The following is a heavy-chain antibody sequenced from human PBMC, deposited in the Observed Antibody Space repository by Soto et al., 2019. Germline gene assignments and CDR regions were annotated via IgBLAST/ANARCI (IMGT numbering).Heavy chain of an antibody. CDR3: ARQKADGDYVLRYYYGMDV. J-gene: IGHJ6*02. D-gene: IGHD4-17*01. Sequence: GGSLRLSCAASGFTFSSYGMHWVRQAPGKGLEWVAVIWYDGSNKYYADSVKGRFTISRDNSKNTLYLQMNSLRAEDTAVYYCARQKADGDYVLRYYYGMDVWGQGTTVTVSS. V-gene: IGHV3-33*01. CDR2: IWYDGSNK. CDR1: GFTFSSYG.